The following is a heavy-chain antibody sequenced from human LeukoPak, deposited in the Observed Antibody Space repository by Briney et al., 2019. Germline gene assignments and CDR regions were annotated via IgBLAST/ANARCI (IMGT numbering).Heavy chain of an antibody. J-gene: IGHJ5*02. CDR1: GFTVNSNY. CDR3: AIPPGIAAAGNKT. Sequence: PGGSLRLSCAASGFTVNSNYMNWVRQAPGKGLEWVSAISGSGGSTYYADSVKGRFTISRDNSKNTLYLQMNSLRAEDTAVYYCAIPPGIAAAGNKTWGQGTLVTVSS. V-gene: IGHV3-23*01. CDR2: ISGSGGST. D-gene: IGHD6-13*01.